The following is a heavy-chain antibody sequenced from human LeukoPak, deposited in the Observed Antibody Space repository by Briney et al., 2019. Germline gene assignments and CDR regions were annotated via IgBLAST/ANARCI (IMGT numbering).Heavy chain of an antibody. CDR2: IYYSGST. CDR3: ARDVGLVVPQMAWAWYFDL. V-gene: IGHV4-39*07. CDR1: GGSISSSSYY. D-gene: IGHD2-2*01. Sequence: SPSETLSLTCTVSGGSISSSSYYWGWIRQPPGKGLEWIGSIYYSGSTYYNPSLKSRVTISVDTSKNQFSLKLSSVTAADTAVYYCARDVGLVVPQMAWAWYFDLWGRGTLVTVSS. J-gene: IGHJ2*01.